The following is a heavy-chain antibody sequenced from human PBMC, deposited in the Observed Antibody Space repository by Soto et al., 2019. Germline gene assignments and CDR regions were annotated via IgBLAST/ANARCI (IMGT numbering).Heavy chain of an antibody. Sequence: QVQLQESGPGLVKPSQTLSLTCTVSGGSISSGDYYWSWIRQPPGKGLELIGYIYYSGSTYYNPSLKNRVTISVDTSKNQFSLKLSSVTAADTAVYYCAREVTVTTGAFDIWGQGTMVTVSS. V-gene: IGHV4-30-4*01. CDR3: AREVTVTTGAFDI. J-gene: IGHJ3*02. CDR2: IYYSGST. CDR1: GGSISSGDYY. D-gene: IGHD4-17*01.